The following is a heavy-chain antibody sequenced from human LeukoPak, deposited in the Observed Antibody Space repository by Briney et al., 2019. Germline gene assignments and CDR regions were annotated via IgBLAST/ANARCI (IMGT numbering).Heavy chain of an antibody. CDR2: IIPIFGTA. CDR1: GGTFSSYA. Sequence: ASVKVSCKASGGTFSSYANSWVRQAPGQGLEWMGGIIPIFGTANYAQKFQGRVTITADESTSTAYMELSSLRSEDTAVYYCATVTMVRGVIITWPFDYWGQGTLVTVSS. J-gene: IGHJ4*02. CDR3: ATVTMVRGVIITWPFDY. D-gene: IGHD3-10*01. V-gene: IGHV1-69*13.